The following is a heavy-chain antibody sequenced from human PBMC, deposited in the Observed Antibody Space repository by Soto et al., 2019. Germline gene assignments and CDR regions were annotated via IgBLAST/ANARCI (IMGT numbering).Heavy chain of an antibody. D-gene: IGHD3-22*01. CDR2: IKSKTDGGTT. V-gene: IGHV3-15*01. CDR3: TTDNLAYVSSGYSLH. Sequence: GGSLRLSCAASGFTFSNAWMSWVRQAPGKGLEWVGRIKSKTDGGTTDYAAPVKGRFTISRDDSKNTLYLQMNSLKTEDTAVYYCTTDNLAYVSSGYSLHWGQGTLVTVSS. J-gene: IGHJ4*02. CDR1: GFTFSNAW.